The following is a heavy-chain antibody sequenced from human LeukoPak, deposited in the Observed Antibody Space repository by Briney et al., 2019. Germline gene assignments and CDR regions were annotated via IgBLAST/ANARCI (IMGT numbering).Heavy chain of an antibody. CDR1: GYTFTHRN. Sequence: ASVKVSCKASGYTFTHRNLQWVRQAPGQRLEWMGWINAGNGNTKYSQRFQGRVTITRDTSASTAYMELSSLRSEDTAVYYCARGSGWYYYWGQGTLVTVSS. CDR3: ARGSGWYYY. J-gene: IGHJ4*02. V-gene: IGHV1-3*01. CDR2: INAGNGNT. D-gene: IGHD6-19*01.